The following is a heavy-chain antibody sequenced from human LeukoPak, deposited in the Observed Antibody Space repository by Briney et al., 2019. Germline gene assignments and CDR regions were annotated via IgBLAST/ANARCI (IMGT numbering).Heavy chain of an antibody. CDR2: ISSSSSYI. J-gene: IGHJ4*02. CDR3: ARGTVGIAPSPFDY. D-gene: IGHD6-13*01. CDR1: GFTFSSYS. Sequence: GGSLRLSCVASGFTFSSYSMNWVRQAPGKGLEWVSSISSSSSYIYYADSVKGRFTISRDNAKNSLYLQMNSLRAEDTAVYYCARGTVGIAPSPFDYWGQGTLVTVSS. V-gene: IGHV3-21*01.